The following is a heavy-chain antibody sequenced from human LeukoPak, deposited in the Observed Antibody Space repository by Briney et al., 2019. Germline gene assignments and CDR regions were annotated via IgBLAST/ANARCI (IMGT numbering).Heavy chain of an antibody. Sequence: SETLSLTCAVSGYSISSGYYWGWIRQPPGKGLEWIGSIYHSGSTYYNPSLKSRVTISVDTSKNQFSQKLSSVTAADTAVYYCARLIIGFDPWGQGTLVTVSS. V-gene: IGHV4-38-2*01. CDR1: GYSISSGYY. J-gene: IGHJ5*02. CDR3: ARLIIGFDP. CDR2: IYHSGST.